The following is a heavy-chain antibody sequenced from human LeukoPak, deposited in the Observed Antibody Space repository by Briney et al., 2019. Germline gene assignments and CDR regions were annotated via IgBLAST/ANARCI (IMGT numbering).Heavy chain of an antibody. D-gene: IGHD3-10*01. CDR3: ARGASWEGSGSYYKKPPPDY. V-gene: IGHV4-30-4*01. CDR2: IYYSGST. Sequence: ASETLSLTCTVSGGSISSGDYYWSWIRQPPGKGLEWIGYIYYSGSTYYNPSLKSRVTISVDTSKNQFSLKLSSVTAADTAVYYCARGASWEGSGSYYKKPPPDYWGQGTLVTVSS. J-gene: IGHJ4*02. CDR1: GGSISSGDYY.